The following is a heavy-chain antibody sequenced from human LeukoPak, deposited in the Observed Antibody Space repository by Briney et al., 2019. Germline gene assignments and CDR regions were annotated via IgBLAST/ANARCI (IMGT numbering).Heavy chain of an antibody. CDR1: GESFSGYF. CDR3: AREGQLIDRDILRMCWYFDL. D-gene: IGHD3-9*01. Sequence: KPSETLSLTCAVYGESFSGYFWNWIRQPPGKGLEWIGEINHSGSTSNHNPSLKSRVTMSVDTSKNQFSLKLSSVTAADTAVYYCAREGQLIDRDILRMCWYFDLWGRGTLVTVSS. V-gene: IGHV4-34*01. CDR2: INHSGSTS. J-gene: IGHJ2*01.